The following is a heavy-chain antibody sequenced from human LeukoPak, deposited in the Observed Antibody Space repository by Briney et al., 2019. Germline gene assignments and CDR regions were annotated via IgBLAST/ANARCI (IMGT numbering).Heavy chain of an antibody. CDR3: TRLALEGFDY. CDR1: GFTFSGSA. Sequence: PGGSLRLSCAASGFTFSGSAMHWVRQASGKVLEWVGRIRSKANSYATAYAASVKDRFTISRDDSKNTAYLQMNSLKTEDTAVYYCTRLALEGFDYWGQGTLVTVSS. J-gene: IGHJ4*02. V-gene: IGHV3-73*01. CDR2: IRSKANSYAT.